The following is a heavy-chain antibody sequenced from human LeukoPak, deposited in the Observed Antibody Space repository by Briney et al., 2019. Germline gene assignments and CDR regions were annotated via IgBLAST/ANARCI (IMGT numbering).Heavy chain of an antibody. D-gene: IGHD3-3*01. CDR2: IKLDGSEK. Sequence: GGSLRLSCAASGFTFSSYWMSWVRQAPGKGLEWVANIKLDGSEKFYVDSVRGRFTISRDNAKNSLYLQMNSLRAEDTAVYYCARGPTYYDFWSGLKVSDFWGQGTLVTVSS. J-gene: IGHJ4*02. V-gene: IGHV3-7*01. CDR1: GFTFSSYW. CDR3: ARGPTYYDFWSGLKVSDF.